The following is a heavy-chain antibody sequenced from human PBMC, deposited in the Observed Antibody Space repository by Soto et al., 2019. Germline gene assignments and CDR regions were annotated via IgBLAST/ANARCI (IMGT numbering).Heavy chain of an antibody. D-gene: IGHD7-27*01. Sequence: EVHLVQSGGKLVQPGGSLRLSCAASGFTFSNYWMHWVRQDPGKGLTWVSRINGDGTLTTYADFVKGRFTIASDNAKKTLFLQMSSLRVVDTAVYYCSAVLGDYWGQGNLVTVSS. CDR1: GFTFSNYW. CDR2: INGDGTLT. J-gene: IGHJ4*02. V-gene: IGHV3-74*01. CDR3: SAVLGDY.